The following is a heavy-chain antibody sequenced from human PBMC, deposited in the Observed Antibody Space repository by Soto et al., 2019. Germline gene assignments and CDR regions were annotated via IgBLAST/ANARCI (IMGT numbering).Heavy chain of an antibody. CDR1: GGSISSYY. Sequence: QVQLQESGPGLVKPSETLSLTCTVSGGSISSYYWSWIRQPAGKGLEWVGRIYTSGSTNYNPSLKSRVTMSVDTTKNQFSLKLSSVTAADTAVYYCARSNSGSWPGRWFDPWGQGTLVTVSS. J-gene: IGHJ5*02. V-gene: IGHV4-4*07. CDR3: ARSNSGSWPGRWFDP. D-gene: IGHD6-13*01. CDR2: IYTSGST.